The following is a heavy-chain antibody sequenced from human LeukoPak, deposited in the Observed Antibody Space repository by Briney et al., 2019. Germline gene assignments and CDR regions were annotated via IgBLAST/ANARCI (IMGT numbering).Heavy chain of an antibody. CDR3: AINQAGYCGGGSCYRHEFYYMDV. Sequence: ASVKVSCKASGGTFSTYVISWVRQAPGQGLEWMGGIIPVFGTANYAEKFQDRVAITADKSTSTAYMELSSLRSEDTAMYYCAINQAGYCGGGSCYRHEFYYMDVWGKGTSVTVSS. D-gene: IGHD2-15*01. CDR1: GGTFSTYV. V-gene: IGHV1-69*06. CDR2: IIPVFGTA. J-gene: IGHJ6*03.